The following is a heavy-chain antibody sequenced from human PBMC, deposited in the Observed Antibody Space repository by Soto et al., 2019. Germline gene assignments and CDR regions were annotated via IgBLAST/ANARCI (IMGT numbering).Heavy chain of an antibody. Sequence: QLQLQESGPGLVKPSETLSLTCTVSGGSISSSSYYWGWIRQPPGKGLEWIGSIYYSGSTYYNPSLKSRVTISVDTSKNQFSLKLSSVTAADTAVYYCAPEPFGESTDDYWGQGTLVTVSS. V-gene: IGHV4-39*01. CDR3: APEPFGESTDDY. J-gene: IGHJ4*02. CDR1: GGSISSSSYY. D-gene: IGHD3-10*01. CDR2: IYYSGST.